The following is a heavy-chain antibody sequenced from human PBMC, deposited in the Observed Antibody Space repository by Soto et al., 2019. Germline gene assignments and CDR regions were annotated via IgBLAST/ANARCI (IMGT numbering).Heavy chain of an antibody. J-gene: IGHJ4*02. Sequence: PSETLSLTCTVSGGSISTYYWSWIRRPPEKELEWIGYIYYSGTTNYNPSLKSRVTISVDTSKNQFSLKLSSVTAADTAVYYCARTYSSSHHFDYRGQGSPVTVSS. CDR3: ARTYSSSHHFDY. V-gene: IGHV4-59*01. D-gene: IGHD6-13*01. CDR1: GGSISTYY. CDR2: IYYSGTT.